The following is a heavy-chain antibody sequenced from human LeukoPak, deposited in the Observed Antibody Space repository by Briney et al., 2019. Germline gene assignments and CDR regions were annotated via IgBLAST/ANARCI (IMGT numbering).Heavy chain of an antibody. J-gene: IGHJ4*02. CDR3: ARGAAGGTSRFGY. V-gene: IGHV3-48*02. CDR1: GFTFSSYS. D-gene: IGHD6-13*01. Sequence: GGSLRLSCVASGFTFSSYSMSWLRQAPGKGLEWISYISSGGTTMYYTGSVKGRFTISRDNAKNSLFLQLNSLRDEDMAVYYCARGAAGGTSRFGYWGQGTLVTVSS. CDR2: ISSGGTTM.